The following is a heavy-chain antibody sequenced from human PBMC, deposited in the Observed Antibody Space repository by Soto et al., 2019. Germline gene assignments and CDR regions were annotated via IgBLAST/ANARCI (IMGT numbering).Heavy chain of an antibody. Sequence: SETLSLTCTVSGGSINIYYWSWIRQPPGKGLEWTGYIYYSGRTSYNPSLKSRVTISVDTSKNQFSLKLSSVTAADTAVYYCGRDQAPWGQGTLVTVSS. CDR3: GRDQAP. CDR2: IYYSGRT. CDR1: GGSINIYY. J-gene: IGHJ5*02. V-gene: IGHV4-59*12.